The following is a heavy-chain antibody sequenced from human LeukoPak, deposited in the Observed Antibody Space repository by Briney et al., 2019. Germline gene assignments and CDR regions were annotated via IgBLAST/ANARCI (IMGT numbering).Heavy chain of an antibody. D-gene: IGHD2-2*01. CDR2: MYYSGST. CDR1: GGSISSYY. Sequence: SETLSLTCTVSGGSISSYYWSWIRQPPGKGLEWLGYMYYSGSTNYNPSLKSRVTISVDTSKNQFSLKLSSATAADTAVYYCARTRVPAPNFDYWGQGTLVTVSS. CDR3: ARTRVPAPNFDY. V-gene: IGHV4-59*01. J-gene: IGHJ4*02.